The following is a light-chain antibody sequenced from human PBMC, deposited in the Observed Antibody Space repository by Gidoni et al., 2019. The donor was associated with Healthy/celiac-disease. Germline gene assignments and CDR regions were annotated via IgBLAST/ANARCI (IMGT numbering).Light chain of an antibody. V-gene: IGKV1-5*03. CDR2: KAY. CDR3: QQYNSYSPTT. CDR1: QRISSW. J-gene: IGKJ1*01. Sequence: IQMTQSPSTLSASVGDRVTITCRASQRISSWLAWYQQKPGKATKLLIYKAYSLESGVPSRFSGSGSGTEFTLTISSLQPDDFATYYCQQYNSYSPTTFGQGTKVEIK.